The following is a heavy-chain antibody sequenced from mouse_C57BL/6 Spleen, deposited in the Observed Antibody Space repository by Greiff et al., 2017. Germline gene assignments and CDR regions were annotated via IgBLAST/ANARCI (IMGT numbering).Heavy chain of an antibody. CDR3: ARSRDYDGYYAMDY. CDR1: GYTFTSYW. Sequence: QVQLQQPGAELVKPGASVKMSCKASGYTFTSYWITWVKQRPGQGLEWIGDIYPGSGSTNYNEKFKSKATLTVDTSSSTAYMPLSSLTSEDSAFYYCARSRDYDGYYAMDYWGQGTSVTVSS. J-gene: IGHJ4*01. CDR2: IYPGSGST. V-gene: IGHV1-55*01. D-gene: IGHD2-4*01.